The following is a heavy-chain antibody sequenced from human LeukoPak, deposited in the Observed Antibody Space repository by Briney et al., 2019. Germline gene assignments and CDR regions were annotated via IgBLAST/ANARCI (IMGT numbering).Heavy chain of an antibody. D-gene: IGHD6-13*01. CDR1: GGSFSGYY. CDR3: VRWQAAAGWRS. J-gene: IGHJ4*02. Sequence: SETLSLTCAVYGGSFSGYYWSWIRQPPGKGLEWIGEINHSGSTNYNPSLKSRVTISVDTSKNQFSLKLSSVTAADTAVYYCVRWQAAAGWRSWGQGTLVTVSS. V-gene: IGHV4-34*01. CDR2: INHSGST.